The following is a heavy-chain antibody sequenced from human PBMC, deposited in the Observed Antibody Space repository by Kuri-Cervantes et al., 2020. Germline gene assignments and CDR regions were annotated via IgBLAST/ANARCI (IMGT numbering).Heavy chain of an antibody. CDR3: AREYSSSSVGY. CDR1: GFTVSSNE. D-gene: IGHD6-6*01. J-gene: IGHJ4*02. CDR2: ISSSSSYI. V-gene: IGHV3-21*01. Sequence: GGSLRLSCAASGFTVSSNEMSWVRQAPGKGLEWVSSISSSSSYIYYADSVKGRFTISRDNAKNSLYLQMNSLRAEDTAVYYCAREYSSSSVGYWGQGTLVTVSS.